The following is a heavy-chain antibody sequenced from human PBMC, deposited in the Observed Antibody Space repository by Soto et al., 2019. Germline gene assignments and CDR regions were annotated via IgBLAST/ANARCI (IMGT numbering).Heavy chain of an antibody. V-gene: IGHV3-30*18. CDR1: GFTFSSYG. CDR2: ISYDGSNK. D-gene: IGHD1-7*01. CDR3: AKESPELPNYYYYYGMDV. Sequence: QPGGSLRLSCAASGFTFSSYGMHWVRQAPGKGLEWVAVISYDGSNKYYADSVKGRFTISRDNSKNTLYLQMNSLRAEDTAVYYCAKESPELPNYYYYYGMDVWGQGTTVTVSS. J-gene: IGHJ6*02.